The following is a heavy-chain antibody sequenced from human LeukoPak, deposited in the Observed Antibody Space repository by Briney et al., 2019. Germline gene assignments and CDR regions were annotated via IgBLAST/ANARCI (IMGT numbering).Heavy chain of an antibody. CDR3: TIIPNVILFTHYFEY. J-gene: IGHJ4*02. Sequence: GASVKVSCKASGGVLTTYAISWVRQAPGQGLEWMGGIIPFLGTTNYAQKVQGRVTITADEPTRTAYMELTYVRSDDTAVYYCTIIPNVILFTHYFEYWGQGTLVTVSS. V-gene: IGHV1-69*01. CDR2: IIPFLGTT. D-gene: IGHD2-21*01. CDR1: GGVLTTYA.